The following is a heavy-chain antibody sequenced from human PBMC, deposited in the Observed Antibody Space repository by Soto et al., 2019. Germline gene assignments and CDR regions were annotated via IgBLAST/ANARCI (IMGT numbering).Heavy chain of an antibody. CDR2: ISGSGDRT. D-gene: IGHD3-22*01. Sequence: EVQLLESGGGLVQPGGSLRLSCAASGITISNYPMSWVRQAPGKGLDWVSGISGSGDRTYYADSAKGRFTISKDISRNSLSLQLDSLGVEDTAVYFCEKDDGGYPSTAAHWGQGTLVTVSS. J-gene: IGHJ4*02. CDR3: EKDDGGYPSTAAH. CDR1: GITISNYP. V-gene: IGHV3-23*01.